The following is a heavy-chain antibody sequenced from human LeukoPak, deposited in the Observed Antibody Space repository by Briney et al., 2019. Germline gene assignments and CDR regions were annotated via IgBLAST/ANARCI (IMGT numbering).Heavy chain of an antibody. D-gene: IGHD3-22*01. V-gene: IGHV1-18*01. CDR2: ISTYNGNT. CDR1: GYTFTTYG. Sequence: ASVKVSCKASGYTFTTYGISWVRQAPGQGLECMGWISTYNGNTNYAQKFQDRVIITTDTSTSTAYMELRSLRSDDTAVYYCARVRDYYDSSGYYIDYWGQGTLVTVSS. J-gene: IGHJ4*02. CDR3: ARVRDYYDSSGYYIDY.